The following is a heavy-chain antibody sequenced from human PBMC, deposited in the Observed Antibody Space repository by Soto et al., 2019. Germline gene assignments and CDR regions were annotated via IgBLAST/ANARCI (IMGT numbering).Heavy chain of an antibody. V-gene: IGHV3-23*01. CDR2: ITNSGGST. D-gene: IGHD2-21*02. CDR1: GFRFNAYA. Sequence: EVQLLESGGGLVQPGGSLRLSCAASGFRFNAYAMNWVRQAPGKGLEWVSGITNSGGSTYYADSVKGRFTISRDNSRNTLYLQMRSLRAEDTAIYYCAKVTRAIYCGGDCSYWYFDLWGRGTQVTVS. J-gene: IGHJ2*01. CDR3: AKVTRAIYCGGDCSYWYFDL.